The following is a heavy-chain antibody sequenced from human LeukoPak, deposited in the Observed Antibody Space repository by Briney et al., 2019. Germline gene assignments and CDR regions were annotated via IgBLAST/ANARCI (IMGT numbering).Heavy chain of an antibody. J-gene: IGHJ5*02. CDR1: GGTFSSYA. CDR3: VRIHTIFGTLVFDP. CDR2: IIPIFGTA. V-gene: IGHV1-69*05. Sequence: SVKVSCKASGGTFSSYAISWVRQAPGQGLEWMGGIIPIFGTANYAQKFQGRVTITTDESTSTAYMELSSLRSEDTAVYYCVRIHTIFGTLVFDPWGQGTLVTVSS. D-gene: IGHD3-3*01.